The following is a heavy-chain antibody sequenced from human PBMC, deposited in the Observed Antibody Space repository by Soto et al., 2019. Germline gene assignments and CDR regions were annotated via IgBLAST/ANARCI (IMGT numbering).Heavy chain of an antibody. CDR3: ARATVGRYNWNPMGLMDV. J-gene: IGHJ6*02. V-gene: IGHV3-30-3*01. D-gene: IGHD1-20*01. CDR2: ISYDGSNK. CDR1: GFTFSSYA. Sequence: GGSLRLSCAASGFTFSSYAMHWVRQAPGKGLEWVAVISYDGSNKYYADSVKGRFTISRDNSKNTLYLQMNSLRAEDTAVYYCARATVGRYNWNPMGLMDVWGQGTTVTVSS.